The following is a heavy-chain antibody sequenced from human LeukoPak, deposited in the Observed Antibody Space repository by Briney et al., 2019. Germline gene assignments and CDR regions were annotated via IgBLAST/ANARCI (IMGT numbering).Heavy chain of an antibody. CDR1: GYTFTDYY. CDR2: INPNSGGT. V-gene: IGHV1-2*02. D-gene: IGHD6-25*01. J-gene: IGHJ5*02. Sequence: ASVKVSCKASGYTFTDYYMHWVRQAPGQGLEWMGWINPNSGGTNYAQKFQGRVTMTRDTSISTAYMELSRLRSDDTAVYYCARYQRSGHWFDPWGQGTLVTVSS. CDR3: ARYQRSGHWFDP.